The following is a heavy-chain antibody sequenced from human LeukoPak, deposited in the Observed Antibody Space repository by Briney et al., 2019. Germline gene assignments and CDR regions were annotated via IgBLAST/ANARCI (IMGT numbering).Heavy chain of an antibody. CDR2: IKSDGST. Sequence: GGSLRLSCAASGFTFSSYWMHWVRQAPGKGLVWVSRIKSDGSTRYADSVKGRFTISRDNAKNTVSLQMNSLRAEDTALYYCARVHQSSIEARGRLDPWGQGTLVTVSS. D-gene: IGHD6-6*01. V-gene: IGHV3-74*01. J-gene: IGHJ5*02. CDR3: ARVHQSSIEARGRLDP. CDR1: GFTFSSYW.